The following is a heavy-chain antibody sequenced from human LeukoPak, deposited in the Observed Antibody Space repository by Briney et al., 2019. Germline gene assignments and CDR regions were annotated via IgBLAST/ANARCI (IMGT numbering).Heavy chain of an antibody. D-gene: IGHD6-25*01. V-gene: IGHV5-51*01. CDR2: IYPGDSET. CDR3: ARRSGRWSDFDS. J-gene: IGHJ4*02. Sequence: PGGSLQISRQVSASPFTKYWIGGVRQVPGKGREWMGIIYPGDSETKYRPSLQGQLTISAPSSLTTAYLQWSSLKDSDTAMYYCARRSGRWSDFDSWGQGTLVTVSS. CDR1: ASPFTKYW.